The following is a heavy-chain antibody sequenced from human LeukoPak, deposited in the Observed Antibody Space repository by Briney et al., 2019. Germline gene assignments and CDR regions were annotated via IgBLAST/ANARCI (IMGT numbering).Heavy chain of an antibody. CDR1: GFTFSHFW. J-gene: IGHJ1*01. D-gene: IGHD2-21*02. V-gene: IGHV3-7*01. Sequence: GGSLRLSCAGSGFTFSHFWMNWVRQAPGKGLEWVAHINPDGRDTYYVDSVKGRFTISRDNAQNSMYLQMNSLGVEDTAVYYCTSWGDTTAEYFQRWGQGTLVTVSS. CDR2: INPDGRDT. CDR3: TSWGDTTAEYFQR.